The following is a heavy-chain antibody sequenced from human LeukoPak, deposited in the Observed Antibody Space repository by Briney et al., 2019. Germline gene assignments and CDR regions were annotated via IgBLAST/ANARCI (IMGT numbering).Heavy chain of an antibody. J-gene: IGHJ4*02. CDR2: IYPADSDI. Sequence: KISCKGSGYRFTSYWIGWVRQIPGKGLEWMAIIYPADSDIRYSPSFQGQVTISADKSISTAYLQWSSLKASDTAMYYCARSLTAAAGDYWGQGTLVTVSS. D-gene: IGHD6-25*01. CDR1: GYRFTSYW. CDR3: ARSLTAAAGDY. V-gene: IGHV5-51*01.